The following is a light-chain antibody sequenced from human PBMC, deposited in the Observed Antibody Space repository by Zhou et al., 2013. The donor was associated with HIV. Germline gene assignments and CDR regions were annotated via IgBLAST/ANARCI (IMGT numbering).Light chain of an antibody. J-gene: IGKJ4*01. CDR3: QQYDRSPLT. CDR1: QNVPY. CDR2: GAS. Sequence: EVVMTQSPGTLSLSPGERATLSCRASQNVPYLAWYQQRSGQPPRLLIYGASSRATGIPDRFSGSGSGTDFTLTISRLEPEDFAVYYCQQYDRSPLTFGGGTKVEIK. V-gene: IGKV3-20*01.